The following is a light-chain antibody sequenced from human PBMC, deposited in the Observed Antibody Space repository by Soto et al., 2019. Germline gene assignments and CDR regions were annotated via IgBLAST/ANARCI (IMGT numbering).Light chain of an antibody. V-gene: IGKV3-20*01. CDR1: QSISSRN. CDR3: QQYSYFPYT. Sequence: EIVLTQSPGTLSLSPRERATLSCRASQSISSRNLAWYQQKPGQAPRLLIYGTSSRATGIPDRFSGSGSVTDFTLTINSLEPEDFAVYYCQQYSYFPYTFGQGTKLEVK. J-gene: IGKJ2*01. CDR2: GTS.